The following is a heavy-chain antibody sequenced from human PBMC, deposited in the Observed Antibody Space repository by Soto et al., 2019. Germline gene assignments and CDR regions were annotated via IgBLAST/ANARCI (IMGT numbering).Heavy chain of an antibody. V-gene: IGHV1-46*03. Sequence: ASVKVSCKASGYTFTTYYMHWWRQAPGQGLEWMGIINPSGGSTSYAQKFQGRVTMTRDTSTSTVYMELSSLRSEDTAVYYCAREGLGSCYDYWGQGTLVTVSS. CDR3: AREGLGSCYDY. CDR2: INPSGGST. CDR1: GYTFTTYY. J-gene: IGHJ4*02. D-gene: IGHD2-2*01.